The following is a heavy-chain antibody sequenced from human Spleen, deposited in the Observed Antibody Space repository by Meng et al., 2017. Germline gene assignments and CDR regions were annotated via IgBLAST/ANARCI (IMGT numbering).Heavy chain of an antibody. D-gene: IGHD3-10*01. CDR2: MNPEETTI. Sequence: VQLVESGGGVVQPGRSLRLSCAASGFTLRYNWMHWVRQAPGKGLMWVARMNPEETTISHAGSVMGRFTISRDIAKNTLYLEMNSLRVDDSALYFCVRDFGGESDFWGQGTLVTVSS. CDR3: VRDFGGESDF. CDR1: GFTLRYNW. V-gene: IGHV3-74*01. J-gene: IGHJ4*02.